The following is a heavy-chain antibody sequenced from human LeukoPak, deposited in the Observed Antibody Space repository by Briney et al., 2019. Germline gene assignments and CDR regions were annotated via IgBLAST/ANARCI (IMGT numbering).Heavy chain of an antibody. V-gene: IGHV4-61*02. CDR2: IYISGST. Sequence: PSETLSLTCTVSGGSISSSSYYWSWIRQPAGKGLEWIGRIYISGSTNYNPSLKSRVTISVDTSKNQFSLKLSSVTAADTAVYYCARVTLRWPPAFDIWGQGTMVTVSS. D-gene: IGHD4-23*01. J-gene: IGHJ3*02. CDR1: GGSISSSSYY. CDR3: ARVTLRWPPAFDI.